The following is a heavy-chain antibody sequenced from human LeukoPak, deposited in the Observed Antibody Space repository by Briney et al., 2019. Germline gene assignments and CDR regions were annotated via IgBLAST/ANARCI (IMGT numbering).Heavy chain of an antibody. J-gene: IGHJ4*02. D-gene: IGHD3-3*02. CDR2: ISSNGGNT. CDR3: VKKASAFYSFDY. CDR1: GFSFSSYT. Sequence: GGSLRLSCSASGFSFSSYTMHWVRQAPGKGLEYVSAISSNGGNTYYADSVKGRFTISRHNSKNTLYLQMLSLRAEDTGVYYCVKKASAFYSFDYWGQGTLVTVSS. V-gene: IGHV3-64D*06.